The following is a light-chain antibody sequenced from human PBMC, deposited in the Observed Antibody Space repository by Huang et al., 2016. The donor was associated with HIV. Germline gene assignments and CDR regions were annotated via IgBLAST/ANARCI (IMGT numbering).Light chain of an antibody. CDR1: QSVNSY. CDR2: GAS. V-gene: IGKV3-15*01. Sequence: EIVMTQSPATLSVSPGQRATLSCRASQSVNSYLAWYEQKPGQAPRLLIYGASTGATGIPARFSGSGSGTDFTLTISSLQSEGFAVYYCQQYNNWPWTFGQGTKVEIK. J-gene: IGKJ1*01. CDR3: QQYNNWPWT.